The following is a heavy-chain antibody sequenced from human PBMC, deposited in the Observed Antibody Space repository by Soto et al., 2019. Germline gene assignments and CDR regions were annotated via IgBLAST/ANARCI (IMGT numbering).Heavy chain of an antibody. CDR3: ARSDAYNSSFFDS. CDR1: GDSVNSAY. J-gene: IGHJ4*02. V-gene: IGHV4-31*03. Sequence: QVQLQEMGPGLVKPSQTLTITCTVSGDSVNSAYWSWIRQLPGKGLEWMGNIYHTGRTFYNPSLMSRVAISIDTSKPLFSLKVRSVTAAYTAVYYCARSDAYNSSFFDSWGQGTVVTVSS. CDR2: IYHTGRT. D-gene: IGHD6-6*01.